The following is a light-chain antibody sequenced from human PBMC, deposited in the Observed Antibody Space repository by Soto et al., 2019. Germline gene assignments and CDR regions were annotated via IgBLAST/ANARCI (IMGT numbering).Light chain of an antibody. J-gene: IGKJ1*01. CDR1: QSISTW. V-gene: IGKV1-5*03. CDR3: QQYNSYSPT. CDR2: KAS. Sequence: DIQMTQSPSTLSASVGDRVTITCRASQSISTWLAWYQQEPGKAPKLLIHKASSLQSGVPSWFSGSGSVTYFTVTISSLHPDDFATYYCQQYNSYSPTVGQGPRVEIK.